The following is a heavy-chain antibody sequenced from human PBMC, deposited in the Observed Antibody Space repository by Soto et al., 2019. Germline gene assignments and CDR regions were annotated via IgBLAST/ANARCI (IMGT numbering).Heavy chain of an antibody. Sequence: GESLKISCKASGYSFANYWIGWVCQKPGKGLEWMGGIYPGDSETTDSPSFEGQVIISVDRSRGTAFLEWSSLKASDTAMYYCARPGAPTDTVVYDFWGQETQGTVSS. V-gene: IGHV5-51*01. CDR1: GYSFANYW. J-gene: IGHJ4*02. CDR2: IYPGDSET. D-gene: IGHD5-18*01. CDR3: ARPGAPTDTVVYDF.